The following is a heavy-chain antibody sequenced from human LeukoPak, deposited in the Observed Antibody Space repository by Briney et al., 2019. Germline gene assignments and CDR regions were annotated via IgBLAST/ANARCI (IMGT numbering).Heavy chain of an antibody. J-gene: IGHJ4*02. Sequence: GGSLRLSCAASGFTFNNYAMSWVRQAPGKGLEWVSAISDSGASTYYADSVKGRFTISRDFSKNTLYLQMITLRAEDTAIYYCAKAGQWLVSHFDYWGQGTLVTVSS. V-gene: IGHV3-23*01. CDR2: ISDSGAST. D-gene: IGHD6-19*01. CDR3: AKAGQWLVSHFDY. CDR1: GFTFNNYA.